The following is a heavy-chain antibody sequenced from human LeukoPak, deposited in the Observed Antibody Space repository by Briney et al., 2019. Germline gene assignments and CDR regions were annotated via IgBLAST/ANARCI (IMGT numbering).Heavy chain of an antibody. CDR1: GGSFSGYY. V-gene: IGHV4-34*01. Sequence: SETLSLTCAVYGGSFSGYYWSWIRQPPGKGLEWIGGINHSRTTNYNPSLKSRVTISVDTSKNQFSLKLSSVTAADTAVYYCARDVDATSGWFDPWGQETLVTVSS. CDR2: INHSRTT. CDR3: ARDVDATSGWFDP. J-gene: IGHJ5*02. D-gene: IGHD2-15*01.